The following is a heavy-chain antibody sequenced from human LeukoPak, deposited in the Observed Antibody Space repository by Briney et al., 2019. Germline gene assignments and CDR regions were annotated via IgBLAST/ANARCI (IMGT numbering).Heavy chain of an antibody. CDR3: ARGRTSYYDTSGYYPSIYYGMDV. D-gene: IGHD3-22*01. Sequence: SETLSLTCAVSGGSFSGYYWYWIRQPPGKGLEWIGEINHGESTNYNPSLKSRATLSVDTSKNQFSLKLTSVTAADTAVYYCARGRTSYYDTSGYYPSIYYGMDVWGQGTTVIVSS. V-gene: IGHV4-34*01. J-gene: IGHJ6*02. CDR1: GGSFSGYY. CDR2: INHGEST.